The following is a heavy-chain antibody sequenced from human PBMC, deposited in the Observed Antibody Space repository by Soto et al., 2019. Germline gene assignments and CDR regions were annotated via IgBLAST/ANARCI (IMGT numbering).Heavy chain of an antibody. Sequence: ASVKVSCKASGYTFTSYGISWVRQAPGQGLEWMGWISAYNGNTNYAQKLQGRVTMTTDTSTSTAYMELRSLRSDDTAVYYCARDLLRYFDTPYYYCRMDVWGQGTTVTVSS. CDR3: ARDLLRYFDTPYYYCRMDV. J-gene: IGHJ6*02. CDR1: GYTFTSYG. D-gene: IGHD3-9*01. V-gene: IGHV1-18*01. CDR2: ISAYNGNT.